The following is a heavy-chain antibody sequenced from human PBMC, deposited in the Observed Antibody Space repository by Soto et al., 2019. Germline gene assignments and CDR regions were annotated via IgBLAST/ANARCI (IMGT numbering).Heavy chain of an antibody. D-gene: IGHD1-1*01. J-gene: IGHJ4*02. V-gene: IGHV3-23*01. CDR3: ASTYSTNWYVGY. Sequence: RGSLRLSCAASRFAFSMYAMTWVRQAPGKGLEWVSAISVTGASTYYADSVKARFTISRDNSKNMLYLQMNSLRAEDTAVYYCASTYSTNWYVGYWGRGTMVTVSS. CDR1: RFAFSMYA. CDR2: ISVTGAST.